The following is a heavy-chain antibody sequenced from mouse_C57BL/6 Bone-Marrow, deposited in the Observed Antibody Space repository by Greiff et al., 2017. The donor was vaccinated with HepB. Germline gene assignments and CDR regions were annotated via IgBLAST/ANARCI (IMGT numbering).Heavy chain of an antibody. CDR2: IWGDGST. Sequence: VQLVESGPGLVAPSQSLSITCTVSGFSFTSYGVSWVLQPPGKGLDWLGVIWGDGSTNYHSALISSLSISKDNSKSQVFLKLNSLQTEDTATYYCAKPGYDERDYWGQGTSVTVSS. D-gene: IGHD2-2*01. CDR3: AKPGYDERDY. V-gene: IGHV2-3*01. CDR1: GFSFTSYG. J-gene: IGHJ4*01.